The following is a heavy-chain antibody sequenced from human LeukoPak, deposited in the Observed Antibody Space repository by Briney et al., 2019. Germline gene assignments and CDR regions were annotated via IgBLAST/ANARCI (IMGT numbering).Heavy chain of an antibody. D-gene: IGHD3-10*01. J-gene: IGHJ5*02. CDR1: GYTFTDYS. V-gene: IGHV1-2*02. Sequence: ASVKVSCKASGYTFTDYSMHWVRQAPGQGLEWMGWINPNSGGTNSAQKFQDRVTLTRDTSISTAYMELSGLTSEDTAMYCCARVRPGPYNWFDPWGQGTLVIVSP. CDR3: ARVRPGPYNWFDP. CDR2: INPNSGGT.